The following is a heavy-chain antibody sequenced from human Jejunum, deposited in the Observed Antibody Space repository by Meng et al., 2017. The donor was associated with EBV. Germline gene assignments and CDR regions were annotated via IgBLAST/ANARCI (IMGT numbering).Heavy chain of an antibody. J-gene: IGHJ4*02. V-gene: IGHV4-4*02. Sequence: QVHLQESGPGLVKPSGTLSLTCEVSGDSIISTATWWSWVRQPPGKGLEWIGEIFHAGNTNYNPSLKSQVTMSVDTSKNQFSLNLSSVTAADSAVYYCARGSHYTWDVWCQGTLVTLSS. CDR1: GDSIISTATW. CDR3: ARGSHYTWDV. CDR2: IFHAGNT. D-gene: IGHD3-16*01.